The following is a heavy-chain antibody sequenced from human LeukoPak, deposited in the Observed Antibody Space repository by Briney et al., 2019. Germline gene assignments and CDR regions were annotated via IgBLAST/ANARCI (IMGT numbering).Heavy chain of an antibody. CDR1: GFTFSRYG. Sequence: HPGGSVRLSCAASGFTFSRYGMSWVRLAPGKGLEWVSVIYSGGSTYYADSVKGRSTISRDNSKNTLYLQMNSLRAEDTAVYYCARIYYYYYYGMDVWGQGTTVTVSS. J-gene: IGHJ6*02. D-gene: IGHD3-10*01. CDR3: ARIYYYYYYGMDV. CDR2: IYSGGST. V-gene: IGHV3-66*01.